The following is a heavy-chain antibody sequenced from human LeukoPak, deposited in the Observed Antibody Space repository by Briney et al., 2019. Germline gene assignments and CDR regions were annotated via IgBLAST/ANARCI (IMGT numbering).Heavy chain of an antibody. CDR3: ARVFYSSCDI. CDR1: GFXVXXXX. J-gene: IGHJ3*02. V-gene: IGHV3-53*01. CDR2: IXSXGST. Sequence: GGSLXLXXXASGFXVXXXXXXXVXQXPGXXXEWVSEIXSXGSTXXXXXXXXRXXXXXXXSKNTLYLQMNGLRADDTAVYYCARVFYSSCDIWGHGTMVTVSS. D-gene: IGHD2-15*01.